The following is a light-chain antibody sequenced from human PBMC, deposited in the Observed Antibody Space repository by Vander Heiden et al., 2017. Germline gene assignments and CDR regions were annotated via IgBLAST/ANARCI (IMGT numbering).Light chain of an antibody. V-gene: IGLV1-44*01. Sequence: QSVLTQPPSASGTPGQRVTISCSGSSSNIGSNTVNWYQQLPGTDNKLLIVSKNQRPSGVPDRLSGSKSGNSASRAIRGRKSEDEADYYCAAWDDRLNGVVVGGGTKLTVL. CDR2: SKN. J-gene: IGLJ2*01. CDR3: AAWDDRLNGVV. CDR1: SSNIGSNT.